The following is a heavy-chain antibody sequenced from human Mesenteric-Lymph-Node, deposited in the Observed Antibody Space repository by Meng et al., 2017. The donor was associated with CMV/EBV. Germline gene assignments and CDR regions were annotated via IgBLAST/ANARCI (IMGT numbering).Heavy chain of an antibody. Sequence: GESLKISCAASGFTFSNYAMSWVRQGPGKGLECISGISAIGTYARYADSVRGRFTISRDNSKNTLYLQMNSLRVEDTALYYCAKREGYWFDPWGQGTLVTVSS. CDR2: ISAIGTYA. CDR3: AKREGYWFDP. D-gene: IGHD1-26*01. CDR1: GFTFSNYA. V-gene: IGHV3-23*01. J-gene: IGHJ5*02.